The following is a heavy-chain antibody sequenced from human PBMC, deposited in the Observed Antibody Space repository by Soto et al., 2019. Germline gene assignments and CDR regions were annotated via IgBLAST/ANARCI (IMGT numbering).Heavy chain of an antibody. Sequence: QVQLVESGGGVVQPGRSLRLSCVASGFTFSSYGMHWVRQAPGKGLEWVAVIWYDGSNKYYADSVKGRFTISRDNSKNTLYLQMNSLRAEDTAVYYCAREGWGYSTPYGMDVWGQGTTVTVSS. D-gene: IGHD6-13*01. CDR1: GFTFSSYG. J-gene: IGHJ6*02. V-gene: IGHV3-33*01. CDR3: AREGWGYSTPYGMDV. CDR2: IWYDGSNK.